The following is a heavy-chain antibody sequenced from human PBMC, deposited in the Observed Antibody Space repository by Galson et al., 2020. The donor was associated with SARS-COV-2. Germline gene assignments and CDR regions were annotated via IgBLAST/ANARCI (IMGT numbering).Heavy chain of an antibody. CDR1: GGSFFSHT. D-gene: IGHD1-26*01. CDR2: RISVHVGES. CDR3: ASRGLTWEVLLDQ. Sequence: SVKVSCTISGGSFFSHTINWVRQAPGQGLEWMGGRISVHVGESKVAQKFQGRLTMTTDDSATTAYMELTGLTSEDTAVYYCASRGLTWEVLLDQWGQGTAVSVSP. J-gene: IGHJ4*02. V-gene: IGHV1-69*16.